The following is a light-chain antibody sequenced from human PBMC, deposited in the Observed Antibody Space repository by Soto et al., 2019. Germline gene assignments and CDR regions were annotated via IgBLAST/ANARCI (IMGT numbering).Light chain of an antibody. CDR2: LGS. CDR3: MQGLQTPQT. Sequence: DIVMTQSPLSLPVTPGERAAICFRCSQSLLHKNGFNYLDWYLQKPGQSPQLLIFLGSNRASGVPDRSSGSGSGIEFTLKITRVEDEDVGVYYCMQGLQTPQTFGQGTKVDIK. CDR1: QSLLHKNGFNY. J-gene: IGKJ1*01. V-gene: IGKV2-28*01.